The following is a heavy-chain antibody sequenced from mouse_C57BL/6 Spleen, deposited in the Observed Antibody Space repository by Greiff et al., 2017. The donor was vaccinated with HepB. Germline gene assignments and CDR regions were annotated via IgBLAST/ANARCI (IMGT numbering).Heavy chain of an antibody. Sequence: QVQLQQPGAELVKPGASVKLSCKASGYTFTSYWMHWVKQRPGRGLEWIGRIDPNSGGTKYNEKFKSKATLTVDKPSSKAYMQLNSLTSEDSAVYYCARWDYGSSYDWYFDVWGTATTVTVSS. D-gene: IGHD1-1*01. J-gene: IGHJ1*03. CDR2: IDPNSGGT. CDR3: ARWDYGSSYDWYFDV. V-gene: IGHV1-72*01. CDR1: GYTFTSYW.